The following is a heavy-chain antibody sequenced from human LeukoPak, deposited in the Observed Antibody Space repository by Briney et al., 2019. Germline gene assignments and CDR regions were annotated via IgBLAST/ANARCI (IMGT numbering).Heavy chain of an antibody. Sequence: GGSLRLSCAASGFTSSSYEMNWVRQAPGKGLEWVSYISSSGSTIYYADSVKGRFTISRDNAKNSLYLQMNSLRAEDTAVYYCARSGYGDYALSVAFDIWGQGTMVTVSS. CDR3: ARSGYGDYALSVAFDI. D-gene: IGHD4-17*01. V-gene: IGHV3-48*03. CDR1: GFTSSSYE. J-gene: IGHJ3*02. CDR2: ISSSGSTI.